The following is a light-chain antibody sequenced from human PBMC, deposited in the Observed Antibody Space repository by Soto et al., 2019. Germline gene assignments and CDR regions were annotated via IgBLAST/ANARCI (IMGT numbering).Light chain of an antibody. CDR1: SSNIGAGYD. Sequence: QSVLTQPPSVSGAPGQRVTISCTGSSSNIGAGYDVHWYQQLPGTAPKLLIYGSSNRPSGVPDRFSGSKSGTSASLAITGLQVEDEADYYCQSYDSSLSGVCETGTKVTVL. V-gene: IGLV1-40*01. CDR2: GSS. J-gene: IGLJ1*01. CDR3: QSYDSSLSGV.